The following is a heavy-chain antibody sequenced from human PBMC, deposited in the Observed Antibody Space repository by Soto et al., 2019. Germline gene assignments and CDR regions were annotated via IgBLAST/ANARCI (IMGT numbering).Heavy chain of an antibody. V-gene: IGHV4-4*02. CDR2: IYHSGST. Sequence: SSETLSLTCAVSGGSISSSNWWSWVRQPPGKGLEWIGEIYHSGSTNYNPSLKSRVTISVDKSKNQFSLKLSSVTAADTAVYYCARGTVTTHYYYYYGMDVWGQGTTVTVSS. D-gene: IGHD4-17*01. CDR3: ARGTVTTHYYYYYGMDV. J-gene: IGHJ6*02. CDR1: GGSISSSNW.